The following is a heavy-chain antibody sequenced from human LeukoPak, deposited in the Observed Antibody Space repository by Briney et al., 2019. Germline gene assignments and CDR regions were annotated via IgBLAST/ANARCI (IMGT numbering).Heavy chain of an antibody. CDR2: VSDSGSST. D-gene: IGHD4-23*01. CDR3: ARESSVNSYYGPFQP. Sequence: PGGSLRLSCEASGFTFSSYAMSWVRQAPEKGLEWVSTVSDSGSSTYYADSVKGRFTISRDNSQNTLHLQMNSLRAEDTAVYYCARESSVNSYYGPFQPWGQGTLVTVSS. V-gene: IGHV3-23*01. CDR1: GFTFSSYA. J-gene: IGHJ1*01.